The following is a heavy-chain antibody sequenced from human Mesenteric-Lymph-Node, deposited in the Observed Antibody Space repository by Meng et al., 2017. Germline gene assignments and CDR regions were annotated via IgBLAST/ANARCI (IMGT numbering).Heavy chain of an antibody. CDR3: ARVAAAGNEWFDP. CDR2: IYHSGST. D-gene: IGHD6-13*01. J-gene: IGHJ5*02. Sequence: VQLQESGPGLVRPSETLSLTCAVSGGSISSINWWTLVRQPPGKGLEWIGEIYHSGSTNYNPSLKSRVTISVDKSKNQFSLKLSSVTAADTAVYYCARVAAAGNEWFDPWGQGTLVTVSS. V-gene: IGHV4-4*02. CDR1: GGSISSINW.